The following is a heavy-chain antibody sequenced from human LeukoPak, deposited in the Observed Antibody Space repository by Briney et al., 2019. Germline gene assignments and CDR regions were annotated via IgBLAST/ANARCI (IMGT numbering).Heavy chain of an antibody. CDR2: INPNSGGT. J-gene: IGHJ4*02. D-gene: IGHD6-6*01. Sequence: GASVKVSCKASGYTFTGYYMHWVRQAPGQGLEWMGWINPNSGGTNYAQKFQGRVTMTRDTSISTAYMELSRLRSDDTAVYYCARDEQAYSSSSGILPDYWGQGTLVTVSS. CDR1: GYTFTGYY. V-gene: IGHV1-2*02. CDR3: ARDEQAYSSSSGILPDY.